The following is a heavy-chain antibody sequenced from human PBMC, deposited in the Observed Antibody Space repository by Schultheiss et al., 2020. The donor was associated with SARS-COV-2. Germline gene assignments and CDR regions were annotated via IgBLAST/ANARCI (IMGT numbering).Heavy chain of an antibody. CDR3: ARSTEAYNWFDP. D-gene: IGHD5/OR15-5a*01. CDR1: GGSISSYY. V-gene: IGHV4-4*07. CDR2: IYTSGST. Sequence: SETLSLTCTVSGGSISSYYWSWIRQPAGKGLEWIGRIYTSGSTNYNPSLKSRVTMSVDTSKNQFSLKLNSVTAADTAVYYCARSTEAYNWFDPWGQGTLVTVSS. J-gene: IGHJ5*02.